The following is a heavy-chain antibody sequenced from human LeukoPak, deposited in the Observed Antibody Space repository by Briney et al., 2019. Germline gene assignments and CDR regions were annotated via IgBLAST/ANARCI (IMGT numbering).Heavy chain of an antibody. CDR3: ARLDTKNYQF. V-gene: IGHV5-51*01. CDR2: VFPGDSKT. CDR1: GYHFTTYW. J-gene: IGHJ4*02. D-gene: IGHD1-7*01. Sequence: GDSWKISCKVSGYHFTTYWIAWVRQKPGKGLEWMGMVFPGDSKTNYSPAFLGQVTMSVDKSIGAAYLQWRSLKASDTAMYYCARLDTKNYQFWGQGTLVSVSS.